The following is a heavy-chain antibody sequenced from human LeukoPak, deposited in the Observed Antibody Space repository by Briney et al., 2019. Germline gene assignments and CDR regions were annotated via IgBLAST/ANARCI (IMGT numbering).Heavy chain of an antibody. CDR3: ARPYYYDSRIAP. J-gene: IGHJ5*02. CDR1: GGSISSGDYY. D-gene: IGHD3-22*01. CDR2: MYYSGST. V-gene: IGHV4-30-4*01. Sequence: PSETLSLTCTVSGGSISSGDYYWSWIRQPPGRGLEWRAYMYYSGSTYYNPSLKSRVTMSADTSKNQLSLKLSSVPAADTAVYYCARPYYYDSRIAPWGQGILVTVSS.